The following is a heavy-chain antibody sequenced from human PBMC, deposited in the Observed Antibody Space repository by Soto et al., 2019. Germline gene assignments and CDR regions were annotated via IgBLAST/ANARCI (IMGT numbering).Heavy chain of an antibody. Sequence: QVQLQESGPGLVKPSGTLFLTCAVSGGSIGSGNWWSWVRQPPGKGLEWIAEIHHSGSTNYNPSRKSRATISLDKTKNQVSLKLSSVTAADTAVYYSSSGDYGYFDLGGRGTLVTVSP. CDR2: IHHSGST. CDR1: GGSIGSGNW. J-gene: IGHJ2*01. D-gene: IGHD2-21*01. V-gene: IGHV4-4*02. CDR3: SSGDYGYFDL.